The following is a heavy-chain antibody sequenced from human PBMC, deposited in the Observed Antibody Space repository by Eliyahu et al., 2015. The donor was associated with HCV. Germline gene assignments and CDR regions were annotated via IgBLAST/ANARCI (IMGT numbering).Heavy chain of an antibody. CDR1: GFXFSSXW. CDR3: ARMGYYDSSGYYGYTQY. Sequence: EVQLVESGGGLVQPGGSLRLSCAASGFXFSSXWMHWVRQVPGKGLMWVSRINNDGSRTNYADSVKGRFTISRDNAKNTLYLQMNSLRAEDTAVYYCARMGYYDSSGYYGYTQYWGQGTLVTVSS. CDR2: INNDGSRT. J-gene: IGHJ1*01. V-gene: IGHV3-74*01. D-gene: IGHD3-22*01.